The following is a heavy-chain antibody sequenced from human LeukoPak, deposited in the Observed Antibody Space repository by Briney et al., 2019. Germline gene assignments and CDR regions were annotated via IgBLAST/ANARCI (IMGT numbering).Heavy chain of an antibody. D-gene: IGHD2-15*01. CDR3: AKGSESCSGGSCYSWAGDYYYYGMDV. CDR2: ISGSGGST. Sequence: GGSLRLSCAASGFTFSSYAMSWVRQAPGKELEWVSAISGSGGSTYYADSVKGRFTISRDNSKNTLYLQMNSLRAEDTAVYYCAKGSESCSGGSCYSWAGDYYYYGMDVWGQGTTVTVSS. J-gene: IGHJ6*02. CDR1: GFTFSSYA. V-gene: IGHV3-23*01.